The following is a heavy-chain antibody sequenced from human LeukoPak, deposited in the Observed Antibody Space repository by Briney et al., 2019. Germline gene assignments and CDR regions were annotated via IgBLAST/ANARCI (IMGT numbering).Heavy chain of an antibody. V-gene: IGHV3-74*01. Sequence: AGGSLRLSCAASGFTFSNYWMHWVRQVPGKGLVWVSRINDDGSATFYADSVKGRFTISRDNAKNTLFLQMSSLRAEDTAVYFCARGLPNYDILTGYSPPGYWGQGTLVTVSS. J-gene: IGHJ4*02. D-gene: IGHD3-9*01. CDR3: ARGLPNYDILTGYSPPGY. CDR1: GFTFSNYW. CDR2: INDDGSAT.